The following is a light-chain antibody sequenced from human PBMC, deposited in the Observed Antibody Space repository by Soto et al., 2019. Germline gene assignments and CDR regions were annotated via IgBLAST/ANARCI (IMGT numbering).Light chain of an antibody. CDR3: QSYDSSLSGVV. Sequence: QSVLTQPPSVSGAPGQRVTISCTGSSGNIGAGYDVHWYQQLPGTAPKLLIYGNSNRPSGVPDRFSGSKSGTSASLAITGLQAEDEADYYCQSYDSSLSGVVFGGGTQLTVL. CDR2: GNS. J-gene: IGLJ2*01. CDR1: SGNIGAGYD. V-gene: IGLV1-40*01.